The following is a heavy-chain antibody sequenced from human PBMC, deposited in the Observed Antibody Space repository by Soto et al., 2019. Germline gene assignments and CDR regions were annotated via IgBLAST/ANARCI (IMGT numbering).Heavy chain of an antibody. V-gene: IGHV3-30-3*01. CDR3: ARDSFYYDNSGSY. CDR2: ISYDGSNK. CDR1: GFTFSSYA. D-gene: IGHD3-22*01. J-gene: IGHJ4*02. Sequence: QVQLVQSGGGVVQSGRSLRLSCATSGFTFSSYAMHWVRQAPGKGLEWVAFISYDGSNKDYADSVRGRFTISRDNSNNTLYLQLSSLRPEDTAVYYCARDSFYYDNSGSYWGQGTLVTVSS.